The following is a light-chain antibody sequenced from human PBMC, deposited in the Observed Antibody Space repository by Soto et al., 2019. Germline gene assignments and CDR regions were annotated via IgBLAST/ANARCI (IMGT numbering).Light chain of an antibody. CDR1: SSNVGGYNY. CDR3: SSYASSSTRV. Sequence: QSALTQPASVSGSPGQSITISCTGTSSNVGGYNYVSWYQQHPGRAPKLMMYEVSNRPSGVANRFSGSKSGNTASLTISGLQAEDEADYYCSSYASSSTRVFGVGTKLTVL. J-gene: IGLJ3*02. V-gene: IGLV2-14*01. CDR2: EVS.